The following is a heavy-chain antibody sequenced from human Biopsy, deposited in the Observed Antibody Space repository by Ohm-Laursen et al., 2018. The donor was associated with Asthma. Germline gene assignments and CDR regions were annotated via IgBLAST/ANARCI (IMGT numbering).Heavy chain of an antibody. Sequence: SLRLSCAASGFAVSRDHMFWIRQAPGKGLEWVSVIYSGGTSHTADSVRGRFTISRDYSKNTLYLQMHSLRAEDTAVYYCARGDSSNWSHYYFDYWGQGTLVTVSS. CDR3: ARGDSSNWSHYYFDY. D-gene: IGHD3-22*01. CDR1: GFAVSRDH. J-gene: IGHJ4*02. V-gene: IGHV3-53*01. CDR2: IYSGGTS.